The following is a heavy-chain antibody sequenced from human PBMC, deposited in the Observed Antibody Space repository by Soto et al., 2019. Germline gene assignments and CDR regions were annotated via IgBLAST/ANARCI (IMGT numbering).Heavy chain of an antibody. Sequence: QVQLVESGGGVVQPGRSLRLSCVGSGFTFSNYAMHWVRQAPGKELEWVAVLSSDGNSESYADSVKGRFTISRDNFKNALYVQMNSLRRDDTAVYYCARGPDDNGDFGLDFWGQGTLVTVSS. J-gene: IGHJ4*02. V-gene: IGHV3-30-3*01. D-gene: IGHD4-17*01. CDR2: LSSDGNSE. CDR3: ARGPDDNGDFGLDF. CDR1: GFTFSNYA.